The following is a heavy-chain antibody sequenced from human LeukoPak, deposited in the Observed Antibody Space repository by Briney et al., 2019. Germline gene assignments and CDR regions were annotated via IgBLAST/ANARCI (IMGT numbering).Heavy chain of an antibody. D-gene: IGHD5-18*01. V-gene: IGHV1-2*06. CDR2: INPNSGGT. Sequence: ASVKVSCKASGYTFTGYYMHWVRQAPGQGLEWMGRINPNSGGTNYAQKFQGRVTMTRDTSISTAYMELSRLRSDDTAVYYCARSEGYSYGDPFDYWGQGTLATVSS. J-gene: IGHJ4*02. CDR3: ARSEGYSYGDPFDY. CDR1: GYTFTGYY.